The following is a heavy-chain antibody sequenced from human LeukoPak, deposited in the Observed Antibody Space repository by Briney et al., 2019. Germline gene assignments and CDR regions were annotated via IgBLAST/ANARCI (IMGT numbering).Heavy chain of an antibody. D-gene: IGHD2-15*01. J-gene: IGHJ3*02. V-gene: IGHV4-38-2*02. CDR1: GYSISSGYY. Sequence: PSETLSLTCTVSGYSISSGYYWGWIRQPPGKGLEWIGNIFYSGSTYYSPSLKSRVTISLDTSKNQFSLKLSSVTAADTAVYYCARVGCTGGSCYRSRGAFDIWGQGTMVTVSS. CDR2: IFYSGST. CDR3: ARVGCTGGSCYRSRGAFDI.